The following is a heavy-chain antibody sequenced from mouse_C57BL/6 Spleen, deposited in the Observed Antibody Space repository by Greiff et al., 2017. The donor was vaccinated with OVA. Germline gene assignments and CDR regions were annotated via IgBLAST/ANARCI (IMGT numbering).Heavy chain of an antibody. CDR3: ARDGYDDRYYFDY. CDR2: ISYDGSN. D-gene: IGHD2-2*01. Sequence: EVQRVESGPGLVKPSQSLSLTCSVTGYSITSGYYWNWIRQFPGNKLEWMGYISYDGSNNYNPSLKNRISITRDTSKNQFFLKLNSVTTEDTATYYCARDGYDDRYYFDYWGQGTTLTVSS. J-gene: IGHJ2*01. V-gene: IGHV3-6*01. CDR1: GYSITSGYY.